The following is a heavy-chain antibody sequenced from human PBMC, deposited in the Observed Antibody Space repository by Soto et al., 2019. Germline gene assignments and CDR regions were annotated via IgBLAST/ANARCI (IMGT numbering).Heavy chain of an antibody. D-gene: IGHD5-12*01. J-gene: IGHJ4*02. CDR3: ARDHRGYSGYDPFDY. CDR2: IWYDGSNK. CDR1: GFTFSSYG. Sequence: QVQLVESGGGVVQPGRSLRLSCAASGFTFSSYGMHWVRQAPGKGLEWVAVIWYDGSNKYYADSVKGRFTISRDNSKNTLYLQMNSLGAEDTAVYYCARDHRGYSGYDPFDYWGQGTLVTVSS. V-gene: IGHV3-33*01.